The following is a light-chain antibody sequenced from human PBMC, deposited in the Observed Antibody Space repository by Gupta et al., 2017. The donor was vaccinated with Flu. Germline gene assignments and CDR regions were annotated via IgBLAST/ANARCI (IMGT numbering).Light chain of an antibody. Sequence: DIGVTQSPLSLPVVPGEPASISCRSRQSLLHSNGYNYLEWYLQKPGQSPQLLIYLGSTRASGVPARFSGSGSGTDFTLKTSSVQAEDVGVYYCMQSLQTPLTFGQGTKVEIK. CDR2: LGS. CDR1: QSLLHSNGYNY. CDR3: MQSLQTPLT. J-gene: IGKJ1*01. V-gene: IGKV2-28*01.